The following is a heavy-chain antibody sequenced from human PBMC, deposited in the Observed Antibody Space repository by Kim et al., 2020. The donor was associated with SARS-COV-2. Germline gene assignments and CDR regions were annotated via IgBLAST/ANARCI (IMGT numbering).Heavy chain of an antibody. CDR1: GGSINSYY. V-gene: IGHV4-59*01. D-gene: IGHD6-19*01. J-gene: IGHJ6*02. CDR3: ARSSAVAGTLLSGYYYYAMPV. CDR2: IYYSGST. Sequence: SETLSLTCTVSGGSINSYYWSWIRQPPGQGLEWIGYIYYSGSTNYNPSLKSRVTISVDTSKNQFSLKLSSVTAADTAVYYCARSSAVAGTLLSGYYYYAMPVWGQGTTVTGSS.